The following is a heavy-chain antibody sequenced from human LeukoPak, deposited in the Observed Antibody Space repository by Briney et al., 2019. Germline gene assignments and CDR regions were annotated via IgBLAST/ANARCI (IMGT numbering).Heavy chain of an antibody. V-gene: IGHV3-9*03. Sequence: GRSLRLSCAASGFTFDDYAMHWVRQAPGKGLEWVSGISWNSGSIGYADSVKGRFPISRDNAKNSLYLQMNSLRAEDMALYYCSKGPGAYYYGSGRFDPWGQGTLVTVPS. CDR1: GFTFDDYA. D-gene: IGHD3-10*01. CDR2: ISWNSGSI. CDR3: SKGPGAYYYGSGRFDP. J-gene: IGHJ5*02.